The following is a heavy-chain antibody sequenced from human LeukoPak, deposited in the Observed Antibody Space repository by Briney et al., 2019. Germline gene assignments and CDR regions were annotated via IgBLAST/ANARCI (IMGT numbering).Heavy chain of an antibody. CDR2: ISSSGSTI. D-gene: IGHD3-10*02. Sequence: PSETLSLTCAVSGGSISSSNWWSWVRQPPGKGLEWVSYISSSGSTIYYADSVKGRFTISRDNAKNSLYLQMNSLRAEDTSVYYCAELGITMIGGVWGKGTTVTISS. CDR3: AELGITMIGGV. J-gene: IGHJ6*04. V-gene: IGHV3-48*03. CDR1: GGSISSSN.